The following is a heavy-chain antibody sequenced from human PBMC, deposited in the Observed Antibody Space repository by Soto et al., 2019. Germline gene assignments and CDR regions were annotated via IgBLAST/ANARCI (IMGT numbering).Heavy chain of an antibody. CDR2: IIPVFGTT. V-gene: IGHV1-69*01. Sequence: QVQLVQSGAEVKKPASSVRVSCKASGGTLNSYTISWVLQAPGQGLEWMGGIIPVFGTTDYAQKFQGRVTITADQSTGTAYLDLFSLRSEDTAIYYCSISNSYGRGDFWCQGTLVTVSS. D-gene: IGHD4-17*01. CDR1: GGTLNSYT. CDR3: SISNSYGRGDF. J-gene: IGHJ4*02.